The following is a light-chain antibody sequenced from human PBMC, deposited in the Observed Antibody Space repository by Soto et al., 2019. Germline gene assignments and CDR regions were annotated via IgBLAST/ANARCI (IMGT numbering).Light chain of an antibody. CDR1: QSITEK. V-gene: IGKV3-20*01. J-gene: IGKJ4*01. CDR2: GAF. CDR3: QQYGSSPLT. Sequence: IVMTQSPDTLSVSPGERATLSFRASQSITEKVVWYQQKSGQAPRLLIYGAFTRAAGVPARFSGSGSQTDFTLPISRLEPEDFAVYYCQQYGSSPLTFGGGTKVDIK.